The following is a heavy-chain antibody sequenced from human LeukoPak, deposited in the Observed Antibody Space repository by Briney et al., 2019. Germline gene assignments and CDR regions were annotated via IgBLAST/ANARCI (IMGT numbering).Heavy chain of an antibody. J-gene: IGHJ4*02. CDR1: GNYW. D-gene: IGHD6-13*01. V-gene: IGHV3-74*01. CDR2: INSDGSWT. Sequence: GGSLRLSCAASGNYWMHWVRQAPGQGLVWVSHINSDGSWTSYADSVKGRFAISKDNAKNTVYLQMNNLRAEDTATYYCVKSGIAAAGQRGYFDYWGQGTLVTVSS. CDR3: VKSGIAAAGQRGYFDY.